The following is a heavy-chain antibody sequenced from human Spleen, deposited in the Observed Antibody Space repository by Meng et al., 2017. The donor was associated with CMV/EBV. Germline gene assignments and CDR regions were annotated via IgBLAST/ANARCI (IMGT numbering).Heavy chain of an antibody. CDR1: GYTFTGYY. D-gene: IGHD2-15*01. V-gene: IGHV1-2*02. CDR3: ARDQYCSGGSCYPNDY. Sequence: QVPLVQSGAEVKKAGASVKVSCKASGYTFTGYYMHWVRQAPGQGLEWMGWINPNSGGTNYAQKFQGRVTMTRDTSISTAYMELSRLRSDDTAVYYCARDQYCSGGSCYPNDYWGQGTLVTVSS. J-gene: IGHJ4*02. CDR2: INPNSGGT.